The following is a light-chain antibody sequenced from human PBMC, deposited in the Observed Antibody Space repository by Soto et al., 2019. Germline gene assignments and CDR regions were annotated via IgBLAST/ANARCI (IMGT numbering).Light chain of an antibody. Sequence: QSVLTQPPSTSGTPGQRVTISCSGSSSNIGRNTVNWYQQLPGAAPKLLIYSNDQRPSEVPDRLSGSKSGTSASLAFSGLQSEDEADYYCAAWDDSLNVVVLGGGTKLTVL. CDR3: AAWDDSLNVVV. CDR2: SND. V-gene: IGLV1-44*01. CDR1: SSNIGRNT. J-gene: IGLJ2*01.